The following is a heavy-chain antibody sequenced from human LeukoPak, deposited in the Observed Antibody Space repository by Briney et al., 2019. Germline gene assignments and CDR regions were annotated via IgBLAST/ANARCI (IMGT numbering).Heavy chain of an antibody. D-gene: IGHD3-16*01. CDR3: AKRSGDTSVGWVAFDI. V-gene: IGHV3-23*01. CDR2: ISGSGGST. J-gene: IGHJ3*02. Sequence: GGSLRLSCAASGFTFSSYAMSWVRQAPGKGLEWVSAISGSGGSTYYADSVKGRFTISRDNSKNTLYLQMNSLRAEDTAVYYCAKRSGDTSVGWVAFDIWGQGTMVTVSS. CDR1: GFTFSSYA.